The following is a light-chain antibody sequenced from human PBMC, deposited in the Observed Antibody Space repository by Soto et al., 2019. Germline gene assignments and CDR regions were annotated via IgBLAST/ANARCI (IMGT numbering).Light chain of an antibody. V-gene: IGKV1-5*03. Sequence: DIQLAQSPSTLSASVGDRITITCRATQSINWLAWYQQKPGKAPKLLIFEPSRLESGVPSRFSGSGSGTEFTLTISSLQPDDFGTDYCQHYDTYSPLWTFGQGTKVDVK. CDR3: QHYDTYSPLWT. J-gene: IGKJ1*01. CDR1: QSINW. CDR2: EPS.